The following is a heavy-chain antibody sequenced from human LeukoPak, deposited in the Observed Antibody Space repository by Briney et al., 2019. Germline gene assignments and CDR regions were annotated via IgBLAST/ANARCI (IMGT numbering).Heavy chain of an antibody. J-gene: IGHJ4*02. D-gene: IGHD3-22*01. CDR3: ARANSGYGHEHFDY. Sequence: SQTLSLTCAVSGGSISSGGYSWSWIRQPPGKGLEWIGYIYHSGSTYYHPSLKSRVTISVDRSKNQFSLKLSSVTAADTAVYYCARANSGYGHEHFDYWGQGTLVTVSS. V-gene: IGHV4-30-2*01. CDR2: IYHSGST. CDR1: GGSISSGGYS.